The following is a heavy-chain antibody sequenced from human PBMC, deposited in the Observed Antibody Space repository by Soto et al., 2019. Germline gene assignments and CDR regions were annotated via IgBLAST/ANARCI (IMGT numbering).Heavy chain of an antibody. CDR1: GFTFSDYY. V-gene: IGHV3-11*01. CDR2: ISSSSGTI. J-gene: IGHJ4*02. CDR3: ARGTYRSKTDFDY. Sequence: QVQLVESGGGLVKPGGSLRLSCADSGFTFSDYYMTWIRQAPGSGLEWVSYISSSSGTISYANSVKGRFTISRDNAQNSLYLQMTSLRAEDTAVYYCARGTYRSKTDFDYWGQGTLVTVSS. D-gene: IGHD6-13*01.